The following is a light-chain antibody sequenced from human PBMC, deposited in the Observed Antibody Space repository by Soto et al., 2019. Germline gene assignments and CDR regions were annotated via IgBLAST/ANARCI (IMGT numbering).Light chain of an antibody. CDR2: DAS. J-gene: IGKJ3*01. Sequence: EIVLTQSPATLSLSPGERATLSCRASQSVSSYLAWYQQKPGQAPRLLIYDASNRATGIPARFSGSGSGTDCTLTISSLEPDYFSFYYCQQRSNWPPFTFGPGTKVDIK. CDR1: QSVSSY. CDR3: QQRSNWPPFT. V-gene: IGKV3-11*01.